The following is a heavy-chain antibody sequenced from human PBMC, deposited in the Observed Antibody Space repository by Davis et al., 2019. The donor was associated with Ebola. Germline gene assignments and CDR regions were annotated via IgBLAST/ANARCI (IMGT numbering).Heavy chain of an antibody. CDR2: ISGSGGNT. D-gene: IGHD4-17*01. Sequence: PGGSLRLSYADSVITFSSYAMTWVRQAPGKGLEWVSAISGSGGNTYYADSVKGRFTISRDNSKNTLYLQMNSLRAEDTAVYYCARDLMTTVTNYFGYWGQGTLVTVSS. CDR1: VITFSSYA. V-gene: IGHV3-23*01. CDR3: ARDLMTTVTNYFGY. J-gene: IGHJ4*02.